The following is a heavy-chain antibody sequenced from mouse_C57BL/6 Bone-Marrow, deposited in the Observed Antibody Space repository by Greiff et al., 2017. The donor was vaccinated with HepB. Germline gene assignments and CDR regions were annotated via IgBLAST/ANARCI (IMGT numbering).Heavy chain of an antibody. J-gene: IGHJ4*01. CDR1: GYTFTSYW. CDR3: ATGKTHYYAMDY. D-gene: IGHD4-1*01. Sequence: VQLQQPGAELVKPGASVKLSCKASGYTFTSYWMHWVKQRPGQGLEWIGMIHPNSGSTNYNEKFKSKATLTVDKSSSTAYMQLSSLTSEDSAVYYCATGKTHYYAMDYWGQGTSVTVSS. V-gene: IGHV1-64*01. CDR2: IHPNSGST.